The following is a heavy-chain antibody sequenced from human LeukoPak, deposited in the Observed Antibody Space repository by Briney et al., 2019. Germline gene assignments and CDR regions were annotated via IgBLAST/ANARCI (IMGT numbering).Heavy chain of an antibody. CDR1: GFTFDTYT. CDR3: AREIVVMVNFMDV. J-gene: IGHJ6*02. Sequence: GGSLRLSCAASGFTFDTYTMTWVRQTPGKGLEWVSSISSRGAYIYHADSLKGRLTISSDNAKNSLYLQMNSLRAVDTAEYHCAREIVVMVNFMDVWGQGSTVTV. CDR2: ISSRGAYI. D-gene: IGHD5-18*01. V-gene: IGHV3-21*01.